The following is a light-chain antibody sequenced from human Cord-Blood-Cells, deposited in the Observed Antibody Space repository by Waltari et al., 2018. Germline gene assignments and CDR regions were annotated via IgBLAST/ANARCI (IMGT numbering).Light chain of an antibody. Sequence: QPVLTQSSSASASLGSSVKLPCTLSSGHSSHIISCPQHHPGKAPRYLMMLEGSGSYNKGSEVPDRFSGSSSGADRYLTISNLQSEDEADYYCETWDSNTRVFGTGTKVTVL. CDR2: LEGSGSY. J-gene: IGLJ1*01. CDR3: ETWDSNTRV. CDR1: SGHSSHI. V-gene: IGLV4-60*03.